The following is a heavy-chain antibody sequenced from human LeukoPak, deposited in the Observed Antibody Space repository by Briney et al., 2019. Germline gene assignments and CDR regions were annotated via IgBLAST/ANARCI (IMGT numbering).Heavy chain of an antibody. Sequence: PGGSLRLSCAAAGFTVSINYMGSVRHAPGKGLEWVSVIYSGGGTYYADSVKGRFTISRDNSKNTLYLQMNNLRAEDTAVYYCARDLGYYDSSGYYYSYFQHWGQGTLVTVSS. J-gene: IGHJ1*01. CDR3: ARDLGYYDSSGYYYSYFQH. CDR1: GFTVSINY. V-gene: IGHV3-53*01. CDR2: IYSGGGT. D-gene: IGHD3-22*01.